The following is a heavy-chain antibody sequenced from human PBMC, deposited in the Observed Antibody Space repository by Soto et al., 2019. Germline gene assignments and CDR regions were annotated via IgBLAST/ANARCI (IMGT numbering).Heavy chain of an antibody. CDR3: ARDLRYSSGWYYMDA. Sequence: ASVKVSCKASGYTFTGYYMHWVRQAPGQGLEWMGWINPNSGGTNYAQKFQGWVTMTRDTSISTAYMELSRLRSDDTAVYYCARDLRYSSGWYYMDAWGKGTTVTVSS. CDR2: INPNSGGT. V-gene: IGHV1-2*04. CDR1: GYTFTGYY. J-gene: IGHJ6*03. D-gene: IGHD6-19*01.